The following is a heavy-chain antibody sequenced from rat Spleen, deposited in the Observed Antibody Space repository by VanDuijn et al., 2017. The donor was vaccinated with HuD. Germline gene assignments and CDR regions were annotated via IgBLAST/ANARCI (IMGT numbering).Heavy chain of an antibody. CDR3: TGDWTDRDY. J-gene: IGHJ2*01. CDR1: GFSLTSYH. D-gene: IGHD1-6*01. V-gene: IGHV2S12*01. CDR2: ISSGGST. Sequence: QVQLKESGPGLVQPSQTLSLTCTVSGFSLTSYHVSWVRQPPGKGLEWIAAISSGGSTYYNSALKSRLSISRDTSKSQVFLKMNSLQTEDTAIYFCTGDWTDRDYWGQGVMVTVSS.